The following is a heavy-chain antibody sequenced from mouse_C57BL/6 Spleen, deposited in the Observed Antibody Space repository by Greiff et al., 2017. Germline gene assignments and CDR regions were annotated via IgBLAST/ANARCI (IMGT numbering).Heavy chain of an antibody. V-gene: IGHV14-4*01. J-gene: IGHJ4*01. CDR3: TPFITAVPYAKDY. Sequence: VQLKESGAELVRPGASVKLSCTASGFNIKDDYMHWVKQRPEQGLEWIGWIDPENGDTEYASKFQGKATITADTSSNTAYLQLSSLTSENTTVYYCTPFITAVPYAKDYWGQGTSVTVSS. CDR1: GFNIKDDY. D-gene: IGHD1-1*01. CDR2: IDPENGDT.